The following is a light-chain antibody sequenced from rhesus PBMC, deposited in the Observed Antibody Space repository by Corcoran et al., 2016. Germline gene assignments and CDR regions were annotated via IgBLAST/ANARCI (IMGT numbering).Light chain of an antibody. J-gene: IGKJ4*01. V-gene: IGKV4-1*01. CDR3: QQHYSSPLT. CDR2: WAT. Sequence: DIVMTQSPDSLAVSLGERVTINCKSSQSLLYSSNNKNYLAWYQQKPGQATKLPIYWATTRESGVPNRFSGVGSGNNFTLTISCLESEDVAVYYCQQHYSSPLTFGGGAKVELK. CDR1: QSLLYSSNNKNY.